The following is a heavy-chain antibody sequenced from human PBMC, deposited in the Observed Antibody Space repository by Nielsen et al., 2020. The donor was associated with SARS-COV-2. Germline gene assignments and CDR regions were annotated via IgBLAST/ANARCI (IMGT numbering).Heavy chain of an antibody. D-gene: IGHD2-2*01. CDR1: GGSISRYY. Sequence: SETLSLTCTVSGGSISRYYWSWIRQHPGKGLEWVGYIYSSGRTFYNPSLKSRVSVSEDTSKNQFSLRLTSVSAADTAVYFCARGDLVVVPSPILGLGPFFYYFYLDVWGKGTTVIVSS. CDR2: IYSSGRT. J-gene: IGHJ6*03. V-gene: IGHV4-4*09. CDR3: ARGDLVVVPSPILGLGPFFYYFYLDV.